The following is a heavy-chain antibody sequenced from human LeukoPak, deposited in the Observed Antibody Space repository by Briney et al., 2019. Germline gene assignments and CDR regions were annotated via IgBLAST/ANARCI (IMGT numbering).Heavy chain of an antibody. Sequence: GGSLRLSCAASGFTFSSYAMHWVRQAPGKGLEYVSAISSNGGSTYYANSVKGRFTISRDNSKNTLYLQMGSLRAEDMAVYYCARGDVMAARAFDYWGQGTLVTVSS. J-gene: IGHJ4*02. CDR3: ARGDVMAARAFDY. CDR1: GFTFSSYA. CDR2: ISSNGGST. V-gene: IGHV3-64*01. D-gene: IGHD6-6*01.